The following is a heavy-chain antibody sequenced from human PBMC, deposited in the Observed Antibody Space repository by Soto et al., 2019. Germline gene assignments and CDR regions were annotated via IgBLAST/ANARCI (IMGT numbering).Heavy chain of an antibody. J-gene: IGHJ3*01. Sequence: QSQLQESGPGLVRPSGTLSLTCTVSPFSVPDNNYWKWVRQSPRKALEGIGDIYHSGATYYNPSLSGRVTISMDKSKNQNSLMLTSVTAAHTAVYYCARDSRYGTDAGCSIMRDAFDVWGQGTLVTVSS. CDR3: ARDSRYGTDAGCSIMRDAFDV. D-gene: IGHD2-8*02. CDR1: PFSVPDNNY. V-gene: IGHV4-4*02. CDR2: IYHSGAT.